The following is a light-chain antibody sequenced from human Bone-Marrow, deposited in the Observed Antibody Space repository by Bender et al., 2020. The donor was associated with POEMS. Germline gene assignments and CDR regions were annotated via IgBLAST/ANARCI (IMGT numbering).Light chain of an antibody. CDR1: KLGGKY. Sequence: SYELTQPPSVSVSPGQTASITCSADKLGGKYVSWYQHKPGQSPALIIYQDKKRPSGIPERFSGSNSGNTATLTISETQALDEADYYCQAWDSRAAVVFGGGTKLIVL. CDR3: QAWDSRAAVV. V-gene: IGLV3-1*01. J-gene: IGLJ2*01. CDR2: QDK.